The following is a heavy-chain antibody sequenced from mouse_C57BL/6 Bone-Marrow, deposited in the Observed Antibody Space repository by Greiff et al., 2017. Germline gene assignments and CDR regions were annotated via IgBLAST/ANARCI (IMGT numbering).Heavy chain of an antibody. Sequence: VQLQQPGAELVRPGTSVKLSCKASGYTFTSYWMHWVQQRPGQGLEWIGVIDPSDSYTNYNQKFKGKATLPVDTSSSTAYLQLSSLTSEDSAVYYCGSPSYYHYGFAYWGQGTLVTVAA. CDR2: IDPSDSYT. V-gene: IGHV1-59*01. CDR1: GYTFTSYW. D-gene: IGHD2-4*01. CDR3: GSPSYYHYGFAY. J-gene: IGHJ3*01.